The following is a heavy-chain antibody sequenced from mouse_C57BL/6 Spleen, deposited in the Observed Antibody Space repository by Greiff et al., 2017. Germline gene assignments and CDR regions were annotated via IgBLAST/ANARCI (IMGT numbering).Heavy chain of an antibody. Sequence: QVQLKQSGAELVRPGTSVKMSCKASGYTFTNYWIGWAKQRPGHGLEWIGDIYPGGGYTNYNEKFKGKATLTADKSSSTAYMQFSSLTSEDSAIYYCARHYDCGYFGVWGTGTTVTVSS. CDR1: GYTFTNYW. CDR2: IYPGGGYT. V-gene: IGHV1-63*01. D-gene: IGHD2-4*01. CDR3: ARHYDCGYFGV. J-gene: IGHJ1*03.